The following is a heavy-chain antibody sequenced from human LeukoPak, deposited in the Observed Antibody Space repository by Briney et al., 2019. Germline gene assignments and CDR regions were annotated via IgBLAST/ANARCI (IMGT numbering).Heavy chain of an antibody. CDR2: IYYSGST. D-gene: IGHD3-16*02. CDR1: GGSISSYY. V-gene: IGHV4-59*01. Sequence: PSETLSLTCTVSGGSISSYYWSWIRQPPGKGLEWIGYIYYSGSTNYNPSLKSRVTISVETTKNQISLKLSSGTAADPAAYYYGRVKNYVWGSYLFDYWGQGTLVSVSS. J-gene: IGHJ4*02. CDR3: GRVKNYVWGSYLFDY.